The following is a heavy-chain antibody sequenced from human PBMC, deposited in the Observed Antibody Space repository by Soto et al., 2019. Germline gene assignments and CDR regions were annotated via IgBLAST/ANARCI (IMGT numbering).Heavy chain of an antibody. V-gene: IGHV3-23*01. Sequence: GGSLRLSCAASGFTFSSYNMNWVRQAPGKGLEWVSSISGSGGSTYYADSVKGRFTISRDNSKNTLYLQMNSLRAEDTAVYYCAKRAAGTSFDYWGQGTLVTVSS. D-gene: IGHD6-13*01. CDR2: ISGSGGST. J-gene: IGHJ4*02. CDR3: AKRAAGTSFDY. CDR1: GFTFSSYN.